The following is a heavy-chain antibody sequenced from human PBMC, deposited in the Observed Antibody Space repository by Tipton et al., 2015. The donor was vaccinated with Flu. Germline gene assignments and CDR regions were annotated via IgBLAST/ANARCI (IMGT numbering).Heavy chain of an antibody. CDR2: IYYAGGI. Sequence: TLSLTCTVSGRSISSYYWSWIRQSPGKGLEWIAYIYYAGGINYNPSLKSRATISVDTPRNQFSLKLSAVTAADTAVYYCAASPWGLHGDSYFELWGRGALVTVSS. J-gene: IGHJ4*02. CDR3: AASPWGLHGDSYFEL. V-gene: IGHV4-59*03. D-gene: IGHD2-21*01. CDR1: GRSISSYY.